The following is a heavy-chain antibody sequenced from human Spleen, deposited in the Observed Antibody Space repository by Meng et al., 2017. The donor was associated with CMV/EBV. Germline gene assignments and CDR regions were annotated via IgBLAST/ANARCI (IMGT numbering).Heavy chain of an antibody. D-gene: IGHD5-18*01. Sequence: CRASAHTLTVYYTHWVRQAPGQGLEWMGWINPNSGDTNYAQKFQGRVTMTRDTSISTAYLELYRLRSDDTALYYCARGYSYGSGEFDYWGQGTLVTVSS. V-gene: IGHV1-2*02. CDR1: AHTLTVYY. CDR2: INPNSGDT. CDR3: ARGYSYGSGEFDY. J-gene: IGHJ4*02.